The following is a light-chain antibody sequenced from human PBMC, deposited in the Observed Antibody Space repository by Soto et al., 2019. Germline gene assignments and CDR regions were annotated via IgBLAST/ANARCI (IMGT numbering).Light chain of an antibody. Sequence: QTVVTQPPSASGTPGQRVSISCSGSSSNIGSNAVNWYQQLPGTAPKLLIYTNNQRPSGVPDRFSGSKSGTSASLAINGLQSEDEADYHCAAWDDSLNGVVFGGGTQLTVL. CDR1: SSNIGSNA. J-gene: IGLJ2*01. V-gene: IGLV1-44*01. CDR3: AAWDDSLNGVV. CDR2: TNN.